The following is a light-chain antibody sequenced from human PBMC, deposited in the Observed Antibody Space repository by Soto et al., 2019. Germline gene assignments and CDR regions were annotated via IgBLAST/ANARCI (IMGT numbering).Light chain of an antibody. V-gene: IGLV2-14*01. CDR2: DVR. CDR1: SSDVGGYNY. CDR3: TSYTSSSTLYV. J-gene: IGLJ1*01. Sequence: QSVLTQPASVSGSPGQSITISCTGTSSDVGGYNYVSWYQQHPGKAPKLMIYDVRNRASGASNRFSGSKSGNTASLTISGLQAEDEADYYCTSYTSSSTLYVFGTGTKVIVL.